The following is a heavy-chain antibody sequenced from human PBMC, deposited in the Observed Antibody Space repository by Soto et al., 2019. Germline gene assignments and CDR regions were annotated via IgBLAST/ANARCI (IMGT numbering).Heavy chain of an antibody. V-gene: IGHV3-30*18. Sequence: GSLRLSCAASGFTFSSYGMHWVRQAPGKGLEWVAVISYDGSNKYYADSVKGRFTISRDNSKNTLYLQMNSLRAEDTAVYYCAKANRGSYYLSPPDYWGQGTLVTVSS. CDR1: GFTFSSYG. J-gene: IGHJ4*02. D-gene: IGHD1-26*01. CDR2: ISYDGSNK. CDR3: AKANRGSYYLSPPDY.